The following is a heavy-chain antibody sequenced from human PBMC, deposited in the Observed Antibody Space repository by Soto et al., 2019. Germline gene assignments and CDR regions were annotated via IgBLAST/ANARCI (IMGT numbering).Heavy chain of an antibody. CDR2: IYPGDSDT. CDR1: GYSFTRYW. V-gene: IGHV5-51*01. D-gene: IGHD1-26*01. CDR3: ARLGSGSYYNAFDI. Sequence: PGESLTISSKCSGYSFTRYWIGWVRQIPGKGLEWMGIIYPGDSDTRYGPSFQGQVTISADKSISTAYLQWSSLKASDTAMYYCARLGSGSYYNAFDIWGQGTMVTVSS. J-gene: IGHJ3*02.